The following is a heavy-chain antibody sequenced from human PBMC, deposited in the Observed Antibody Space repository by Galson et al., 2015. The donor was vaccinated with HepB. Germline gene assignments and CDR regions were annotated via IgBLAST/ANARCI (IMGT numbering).Heavy chain of an antibody. CDR3: ARAGTVTTAEDY. J-gene: IGHJ4*02. D-gene: IGHD4-17*01. CDR2: INPSGGST. CDR1: GYTFTSYG. Sequence: SVKVSCKASGYTFTSYGISWVRQAPGQGLEWMGWINPSGGSTSYAQKFQGRVTMTRDTSTSTVYMELSSLRSEDTAVYYCARAGTVTTAEDYWGQGTLVTVSS. V-gene: IGHV1-46*01.